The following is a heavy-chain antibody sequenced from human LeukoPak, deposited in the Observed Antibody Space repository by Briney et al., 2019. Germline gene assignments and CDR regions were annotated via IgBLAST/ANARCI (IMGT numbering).Heavy chain of an antibody. CDR1: GYTFTSYA. J-gene: IGHJ4*02. CDR2: INTNTGNP. Sequence: ASVKVSCKASGYTFTSYAMNWVRQAPGQGLEWMGWINTNTGNPTYGQGFTERFVFSLDTSVSTAYLQISSLKAEDTAVYYCARELCVRGSGSYCPFDYWGQGTLATVSS. CDR3: ARELCVRGSGSYCPFDY. V-gene: IGHV7-4-1*02. D-gene: IGHD3-10*01.